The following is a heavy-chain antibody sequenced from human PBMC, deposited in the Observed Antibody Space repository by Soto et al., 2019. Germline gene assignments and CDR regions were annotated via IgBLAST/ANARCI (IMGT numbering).Heavy chain of an antibody. J-gene: IGHJ4*02. CDR2: IYYSGST. V-gene: IGHV4-59*01. CDR3: ARGQAPTYYFDY. Sequence: QVQLQESGPGLVKPSETLSLTCTVSGGSISSYYWSWIRQPPGKGLEWIGYIYYSGSTNYNPSLKSRVTISVDTSKNQFSLKLSSVTAADTAVYYCARGQAPTYYFDYWGQGTLVTVSS. CDR1: GGSISSYY.